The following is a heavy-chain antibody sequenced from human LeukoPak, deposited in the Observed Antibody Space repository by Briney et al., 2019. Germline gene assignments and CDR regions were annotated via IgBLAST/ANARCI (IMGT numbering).Heavy chain of an antibody. CDR1: GGSISSYY. CDR3: ARDGDFWSGSWFDP. V-gene: IGHV4-59*01. D-gene: IGHD3-3*01. Sequence: SETLSLTCTVSGGSISSYYWSWIRQPPGKGLEWIGYIYYRGSTNYNPSLKSRVTISVDTSKNQFSLKLSSVTAADTAVYYCARDGDFWSGSWFDPWGQGTLVTVSS. CDR2: IYYRGST. J-gene: IGHJ5*02.